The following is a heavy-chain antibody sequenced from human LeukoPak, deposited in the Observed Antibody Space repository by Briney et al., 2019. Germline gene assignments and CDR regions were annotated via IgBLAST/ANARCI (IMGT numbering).Heavy chain of an antibody. V-gene: IGHV3-23*01. Sequence: GGSLRLSCAASGFTFSSYAMSWVRQAPGKGLEWVSAISGSGGSTYYADSVKGRFTISRDNSKNTLYLQMNSLRAEDTAVYYCAKGGVRRYCSSTSCPPAFDIWGQGTMVTVSS. D-gene: IGHD2-2*01. CDR3: AKGGVRRYCSSTSCPPAFDI. J-gene: IGHJ3*02. CDR1: GFTFSSYA. CDR2: ISGSGGST.